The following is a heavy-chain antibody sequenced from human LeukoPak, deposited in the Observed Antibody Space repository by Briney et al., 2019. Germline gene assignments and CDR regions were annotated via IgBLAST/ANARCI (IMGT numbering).Heavy chain of an antibody. Sequence: SETLSLTCTVSGGSISSSSYYWGWIRQPPGKGLEWIGSIYYSGSTYYNPSLKSRVTISVDTSKNQFSLKLSSVTAADTAVYYCARDIKGYYYGSGSFWGQGTLVTVSS. D-gene: IGHD3-10*01. CDR2: IYYSGST. CDR3: ARDIKGYYYGSGSF. CDR1: GGSISSSSYY. V-gene: IGHV4-39*07. J-gene: IGHJ4*02.